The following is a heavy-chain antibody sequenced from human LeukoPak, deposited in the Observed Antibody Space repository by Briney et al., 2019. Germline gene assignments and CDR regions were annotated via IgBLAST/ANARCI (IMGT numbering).Heavy chain of an antibody. Sequence: AGGSLSLCCAASGFTFSSYEMNWVRQAPRKGLEWVSYISSSGDIIYYADSVKGRFTISRDNSKKTLYLQMNSLRAEDTAVYHCARGEAGGGGYYDSSGYLYYCGQRTLVTVSS. D-gene: IGHD3-22*01. CDR2: ISSSGDII. CDR1: GFTFSSYE. CDR3: ARGEAGGGGYYDSSGYLYY. J-gene: IGHJ4*02. V-gene: IGHV3-48*03.